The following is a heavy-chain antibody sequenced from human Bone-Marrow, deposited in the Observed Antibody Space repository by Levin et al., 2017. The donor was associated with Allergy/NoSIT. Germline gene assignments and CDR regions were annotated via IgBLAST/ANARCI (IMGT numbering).Heavy chain of an antibody. V-gene: IGHV3-43D*03. CDR1: GFTFDDYA. D-gene: IGHD3-3*01. CDR2: ISWDGGTI. Sequence: LPGGSLRLSCAASGFTFDDYAMHWVRLVPGKGLEWVSVISWDGGTISYADSVKGRFTIYRDNNKNSLFLQMASLTHEDAALYYCAKDTGGYYDLSIHTYYYNVMDAWGQGTTVTVSS. CDR3: AKDTGGYYDLSIHTYYYNVMDA. J-gene: IGHJ6*02.